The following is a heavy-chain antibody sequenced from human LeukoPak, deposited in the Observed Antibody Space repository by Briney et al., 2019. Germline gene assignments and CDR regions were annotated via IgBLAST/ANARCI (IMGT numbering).Heavy chain of an antibody. D-gene: IGHD2-15*01. J-gene: IGHJ4*02. Sequence: GGSLRLSCAASGFTFSSYAMSWVRQAPGKGLEWVSAISGSGGSTYYADSVEGRFTISRDNSKNTLYLQMNSLRAEDTAVYYCAKSLYCSGGSCVYWGQGTLVTVSS. CDR3: AKSLYCSGGSCVY. CDR2: ISGSGGST. CDR1: GFTFSSYA. V-gene: IGHV3-23*01.